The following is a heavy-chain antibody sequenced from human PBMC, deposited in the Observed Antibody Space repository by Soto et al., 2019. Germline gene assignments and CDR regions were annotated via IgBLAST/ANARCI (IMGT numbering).Heavy chain of an antibody. CDR3: ARDSSGYYLDY. CDR1: GFTVSSNY. CDR2: IYSGGST. J-gene: IGHJ4*02. V-gene: IGHV3-53*01. Sequence: GGSLRLSCAASGFTVSSNYMSWVRQAPGKGLEWVSVIYSGGSTYYADSVKGRFTISRDNSKNTLYLQMNSLRAEDTAVYYCARDSSGYYLDYWGQGTRVLVSS. D-gene: IGHD3-22*01.